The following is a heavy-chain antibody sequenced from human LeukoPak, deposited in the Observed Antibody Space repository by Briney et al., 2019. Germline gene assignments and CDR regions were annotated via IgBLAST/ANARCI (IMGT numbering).Heavy chain of an antibody. V-gene: IGHV3-53*01. CDR1: GFTVSGHP. Sequence: GGSLRLSCAASGFTVSGHPMSWVRRAPGKGLEWVSFIHRDDKTYYADSVKGRFTMSRDSSKNTLYLQMNSLGADDTAVYYCAREVISTPSYFDYWGQGILVTVSS. CDR2: IHRDDKT. CDR3: AREVISTPSYFDY. D-gene: IGHD2-2*01. J-gene: IGHJ4*02.